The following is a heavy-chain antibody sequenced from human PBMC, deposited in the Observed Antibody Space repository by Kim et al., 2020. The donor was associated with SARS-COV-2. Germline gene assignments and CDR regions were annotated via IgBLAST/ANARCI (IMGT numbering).Heavy chain of an antibody. Sequence: YNGSNKYYADSVKGRFTISRDNSKNTLYLQMNSLRAEDTAVYYCARDPDYWGQGTLVTVSS. CDR2: YNGSNK. V-gene: IGHV3-33*01. CDR3: ARDPDY. J-gene: IGHJ4*02.